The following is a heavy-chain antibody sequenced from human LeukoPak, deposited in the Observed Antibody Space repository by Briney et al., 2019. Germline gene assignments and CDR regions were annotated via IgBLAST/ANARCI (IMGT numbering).Heavy chain of an antibody. CDR1: GYTFTSYY. CDR3: ARAYYGSWPEDAFDI. D-gene: IGHD2-15*01. CDR2: INPSGGST. Sequence: GASVKVSCKASGYTFTSYYMHWVRQAPGQGLEWMGIINPSGGSTSYAQKFQGRVTMARDTSTSTVYMELSSLRSEDTAVYYCARAYYGSWPEDAFDIWGQGTMVTVSS. V-gene: IGHV1-46*03. J-gene: IGHJ3*02.